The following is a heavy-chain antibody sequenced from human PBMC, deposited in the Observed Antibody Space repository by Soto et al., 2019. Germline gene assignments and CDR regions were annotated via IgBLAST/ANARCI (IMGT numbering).Heavy chain of an antibody. Sequence: GESLKISCKGFDYTFAAYRITWVRQKPGKGLEWMGRIDPSDSQTYYSPSFRGHVTISVTKSITTVFLQWSSLRASDTAMYYCARQIYDSDTGPNFQYYFDSWGQGTPVTVSS. CDR2: IDPSDSQT. J-gene: IGHJ4*02. D-gene: IGHD3-22*01. V-gene: IGHV5-10-1*01. CDR1: DYTFAAYR. CDR3: ARQIYDSDTGPNFQYYFDS.